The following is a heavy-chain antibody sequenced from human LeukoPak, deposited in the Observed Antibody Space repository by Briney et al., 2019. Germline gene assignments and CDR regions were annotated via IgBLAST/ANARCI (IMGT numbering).Heavy chain of an antibody. D-gene: IGHD1-26*01. Sequence: GGSLRLSCAASGFSFSTYAMHWVRQAPGKGLEWVRVISYNGSHKYYAGSVKGRFTISRDNSKNTLYLQMNGLRTDDTSTYYCARRIVTPTTGALDIWGQGTRVTVSS. V-gene: IGHV3-30-3*01. CDR3: ARRIVTPTTGALDI. CDR1: GFSFSTYA. J-gene: IGHJ3*02. CDR2: ISYNGSHK.